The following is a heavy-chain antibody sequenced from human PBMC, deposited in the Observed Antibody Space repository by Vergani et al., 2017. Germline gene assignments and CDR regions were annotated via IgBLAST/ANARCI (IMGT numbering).Heavy chain of an antibody. CDR1: GFTFSSYW. V-gene: IGHV3-7*03. CDR2: IKQDGSEK. CDR3: ARGPPASDSSGYYYYFGAFDI. Sequence: EVQLVESGGGLVQPGGSLRLSCAASGFTFSSYWMSWVRQAPGKGLEWVANIKQDGSEKYYVDSVKGRFTISRDNAKNSLYLQMNSLRAEDTAVYYCARGPPASDSSGYYYYFGAFDIWGQGTMVTVSS. D-gene: IGHD3-22*01. J-gene: IGHJ3*02.